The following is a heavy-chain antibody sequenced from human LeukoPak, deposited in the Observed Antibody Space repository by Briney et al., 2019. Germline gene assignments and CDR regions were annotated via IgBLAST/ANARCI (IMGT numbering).Heavy chain of an antibody. Sequence: PGGSLRLSCAASGFTFSSYAMSWVRQAPGKGLEWVSAISGSGGTTYYADSVKGRFIISRDNSKNTLYLQMNSLRAEDTAIYYCAKDGWLLNYFDYWGQGTLVTVSS. CDR3: AKDGWLLNYFDY. CDR1: GFTFSSYA. J-gene: IGHJ4*02. D-gene: IGHD5-12*01. CDR2: ISGSGGTT. V-gene: IGHV3-23*01.